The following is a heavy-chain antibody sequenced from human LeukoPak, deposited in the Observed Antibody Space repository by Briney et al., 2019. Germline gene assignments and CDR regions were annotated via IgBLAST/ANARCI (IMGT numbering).Heavy chain of an antibody. CDR2: INPNSGGT. Sequence: ASVTVSCKASGYTFTGYYMHWVRQAPGQGLEWMGWINPNSGGTNYAQKFQGWVTMTRDTSISTAYMELSRLSSVTAADTAVYYCARIKNAYYYYGMDVWGQGTTVTVSS. V-gene: IGHV1-2*04. CDR3: ARIKNAYYYYGMDV. CDR1: GYTFTGYY. J-gene: IGHJ6*02.